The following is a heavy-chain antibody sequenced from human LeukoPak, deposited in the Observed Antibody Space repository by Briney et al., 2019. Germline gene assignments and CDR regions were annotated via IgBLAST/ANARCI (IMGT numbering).Heavy chain of an antibody. CDR3: ARAHGSGGDYFDY. CDR1: GGSISSGAYF. V-gene: IGHV4-31*03. J-gene: IGHJ4*02. Sequence: SQTLSLTCTVSGGSISSGAYFWSWVRQHPGKGLVWIGFIYYSGTTYYNPSLKSRLTLSKDTSKNHFSLTLSSVTAADTAVYYCARAHGSGGDYFDYWGQGTLVTVSS. CDR2: IYYSGTT. D-gene: IGHD5-12*01.